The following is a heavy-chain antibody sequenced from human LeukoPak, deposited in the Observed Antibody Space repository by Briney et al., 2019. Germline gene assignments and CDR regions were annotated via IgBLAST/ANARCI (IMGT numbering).Heavy chain of an antibody. V-gene: IGHV3-48*03. CDR1: GFTFSSYE. CDR2: ISSSGSTI. Sequence: PGGSLRLSCAASGFTFSSYEMNWVRQAPGKGLEWVSYISSSGSTIYYADSVKGRFTISRDNAKNSLYLQMNSLRAEDTAVYYCARVGYSSGYYPLDYWGQGTLVTVST. J-gene: IGHJ4*02. CDR3: ARVGYSSGYYPLDY. D-gene: IGHD3-22*01.